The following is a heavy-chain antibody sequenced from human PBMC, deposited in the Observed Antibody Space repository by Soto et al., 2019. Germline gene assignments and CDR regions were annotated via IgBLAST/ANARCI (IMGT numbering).Heavy chain of an antibody. CDR2: MYNSGST. D-gene: IGHD2-21*02. CDR1: GCSISGYY. Sequence: SETLSLTCTVSGCSISGYYWSWIRRPPGKGLEWIGYMYNSGSTVYNPPFKSRVTISVDTYKNQFSLKLSSVTAADTAIYYCARDLWGYCGTNCYPLDVWGQGTTVTVS. CDR3: ARDLWGYCGTNCYPLDV. V-gene: IGHV4-59*01. J-gene: IGHJ6*02.